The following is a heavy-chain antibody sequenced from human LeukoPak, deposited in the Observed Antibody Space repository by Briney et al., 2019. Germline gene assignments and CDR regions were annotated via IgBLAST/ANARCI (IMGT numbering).Heavy chain of an antibody. CDR2: ISSSGSSV. CDR1: GFTFSSYS. V-gene: IGHV3-48*02. J-gene: IGHJ4*02. CDR3: ARESQGDHVDY. Sequence: GGSLRLSCAASGFTFSSYSMNWVRQAPGKGLEWVSYISSSGSSVYYADSVKGRFTISRDNAKSSLHLQMNSLRDEDTAVYYCARESQGDHVDYWGQGTLLTVSS. D-gene: IGHD2-21*02.